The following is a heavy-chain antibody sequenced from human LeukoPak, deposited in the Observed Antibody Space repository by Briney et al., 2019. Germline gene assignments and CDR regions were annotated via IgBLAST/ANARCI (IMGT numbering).Heavy chain of an antibody. CDR2: INPNSGGT. D-gene: IGHD3-10*01. J-gene: IGHJ4*02. Sequence: ASVKVSCKASGYTFTGCYMHWVRQAPGQGLEWMGWINPNSGGTNYAQKFQGRVTMTRDTPISTAYMELSRLRSDDTAVYYCAKLRSLWFGEYDYWGQGTLVSVSS. CDR3: AKLRSLWFGEYDY. V-gene: IGHV1-2*02. CDR1: GYTFTGCY.